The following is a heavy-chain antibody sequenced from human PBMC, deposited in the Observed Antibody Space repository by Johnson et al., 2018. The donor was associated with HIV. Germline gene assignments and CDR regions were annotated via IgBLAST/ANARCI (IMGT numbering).Heavy chain of an antibody. CDR1: GFTFDEYG. V-gene: IGHV3-20*04. J-gene: IGHJ3*02. Sequence: VQLMESGGGVVRPGGSLRLSCAVSGFTFDEYGMNWVRQPPGKGLEWVSGISWNSGSIGYADSVKGRFTISRDNAKNSLYLQMNSLRAEDTALYYCARECEPAGLAFDIWGQGTMVTVSS. CDR3: ARECEPAGLAFDI. CDR2: ISWNSGSI. D-gene: IGHD1-14*01.